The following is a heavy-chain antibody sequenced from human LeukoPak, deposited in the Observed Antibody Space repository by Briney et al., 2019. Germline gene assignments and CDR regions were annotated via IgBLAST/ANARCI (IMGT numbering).Heavy chain of an antibody. Sequence: SETLSLTCTVSGGSISSSHYYWGWIRQPPGEGLEWIGSTSYSGNSYYNPSLESRVTISVDTSKNQFSLKLSSVTATDTAVYYCAHYSAWGQGTLVTVFS. D-gene: IGHD1-26*01. V-gene: IGHV4-39*01. CDR1: GGSISSSHYY. CDR3: AHYSA. CDR2: TSYSGNS. J-gene: IGHJ5*02.